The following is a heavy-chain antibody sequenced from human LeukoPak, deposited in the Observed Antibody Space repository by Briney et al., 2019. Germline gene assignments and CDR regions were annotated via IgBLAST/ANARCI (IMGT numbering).Heavy chain of an antibody. D-gene: IGHD2-21*02. J-gene: IGHJ4*02. V-gene: IGHV4-34*01. CDR2: INHSGST. Sequence: PSETLSLTCSVSGDSVSSTYWSWIRQPPGKGLEWIGEINHSGSTNYNPSLKSRVTISVDTSKNQFSLKLSSVTAADTAVYYCARGLSAIVHWGQGTLVTVSS. CDR3: ARGLSAIVH. CDR1: GDSVSSTY.